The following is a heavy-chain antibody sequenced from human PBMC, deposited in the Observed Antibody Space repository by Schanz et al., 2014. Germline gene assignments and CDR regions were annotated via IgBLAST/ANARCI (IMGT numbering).Heavy chain of an antibody. Sequence: VQLVESEGGLVQPGGSLRLSCAASGFTFSIYGMHWVRQAPGKGLESVAHISYEGTNKYNADSVKGRFIISRDSSKNTIFLQMNSLRAEDTAVYFCARDGGRDGYNLAFDVWGQGTLVTVSS. J-gene: IGHJ3*01. CDR3: ARDGGRDGYNLAFDV. V-gene: IGHV3-30*03. CDR1: GFTFSIYG. CDR2: ISYEGTNK. D-gene: IGHD5-12*01.